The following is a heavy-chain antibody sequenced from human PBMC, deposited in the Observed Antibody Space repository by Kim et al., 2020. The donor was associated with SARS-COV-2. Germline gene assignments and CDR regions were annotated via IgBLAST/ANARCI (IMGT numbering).Heavy chain of an antibody. CDR1: GFTFSTCG. D-gene: IGHD1-7*01. V-gene: IGHV3-30*18. CDR2: ISYDGSNQ. Sequence: GGSLRLSCVASGFTFSTCGMHWVRQAPGKGLEWVAIISYDGSNQYSDSVKCRFTISRDNSKNTVYLQLNSLRPEDTAVYYCAKKFSDQNSFDYWGQGTLVTGSA. J-gene: IGHJ4*02. CDR3: AKKFSDQNSFDY.